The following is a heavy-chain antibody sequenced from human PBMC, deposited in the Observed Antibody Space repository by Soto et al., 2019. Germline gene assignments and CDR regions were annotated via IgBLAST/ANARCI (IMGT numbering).Heavy chain of an antibody. D-gene: IGHD3-22*01. CDR1: GASVRDGY. Sequence: QTQLQESGPGLVKPSETLSLPCTVSGASVRDGYWSWIRQPPGKGLEWIGFMYVGGSFNYNPSLTSQVTISVETSKNQFSMKLTSVTAADTALYYCARSYYDGTGFEVDPWGQGTLVTVSS. CDR2: MYVGGSF. J-gene: IGHJ5*02. V-gene: IGHV4-59*02. CDR3: ARSYYDGTGFEVDP.